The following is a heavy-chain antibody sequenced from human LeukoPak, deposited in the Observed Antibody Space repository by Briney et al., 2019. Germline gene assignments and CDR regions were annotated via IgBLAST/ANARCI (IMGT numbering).Heavy chain of an antibody. CDR2: IRSDGSNK. J-gene: IGHJ6*02. CDR3: TRDLMDYDVSTGLHHYYMDV. Sequence: GGSLTLSCAASGSTFSSYGMHWVRQAPGKGLEWVAFIRSDGSNKYYADSVKGRFTISRDNAKNSLYLQMNSLRAEDTAVYYCTRDLMDYDVSTGLHHYYMDVWGQGTTVTVSS. V-gene: IGHV3-30*02. CDR1: GSTFSSYG. D-gene: IGHD3-9*01.